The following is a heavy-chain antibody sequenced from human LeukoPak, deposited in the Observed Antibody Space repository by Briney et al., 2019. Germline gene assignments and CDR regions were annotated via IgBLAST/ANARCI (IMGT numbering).Heavy chain of an antibody. CDR3: ARDNEWELSYYFDS. D-gene: IGHD1-26*01. CDR1: GYTFTSYA. Sequence: GASVKVSCKASGYTFTSYAISWVRQAPGQGLEWMGWISAYNGNTNYAQKLQGRVTMTTDTSTSTAYMELRSLRSDDTAVYYCARDNEWELSYYFDSWGQGTLVTVSS. CDR2: ISAYNGNT. J-gene: IGHJ4*02. V-gene: IGHV1-18*01.